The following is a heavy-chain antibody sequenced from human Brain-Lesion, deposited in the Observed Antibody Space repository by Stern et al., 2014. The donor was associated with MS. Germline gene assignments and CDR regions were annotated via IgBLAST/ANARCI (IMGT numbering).Heavy chain of an antibody. D-gene: IGHD3-3*01. Sequence: DQLVESGAEVKKPGASVKVSCKPSGYIFTGYYIHWVRQAPGQGLEWLAWINPNTGGPKYAQKFQGRVTMSRDTSISTAYVELSSLTSDDTAVYYCARDQRGITIFGVVTDYYYLGMDVWGQGTTVTVSS. J-gene: IGHJ6*02. CDR3: ARDQRGITIFGVVTDYYYLGMDV. CDR1: GYIFTGYY. CDR2: INPNTGGP. V-gene: IGHV1-2*02.